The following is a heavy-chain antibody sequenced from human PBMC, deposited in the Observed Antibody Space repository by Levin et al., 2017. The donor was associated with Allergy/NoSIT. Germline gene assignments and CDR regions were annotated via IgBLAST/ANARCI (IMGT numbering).Heavy chain of an antibody. D-gene: IGHD6-19*01. J-gene: IGHJ4*02. CDR2: ISAYNGNA. Sequence: GESLKISCKASNYTFTNFGITWVRQAPGQGLEWVGWISAYNGNANYAQKLQGRVSMTTDTSTNTAYMELTSLRSDDTAVYYCARDHIAVSGTSDYWGQGTLVTVSS. CDR3: ARDHIAVSGTSDY. CDR1: NYTFTNFG. V-gene: IGHV1-18*01.